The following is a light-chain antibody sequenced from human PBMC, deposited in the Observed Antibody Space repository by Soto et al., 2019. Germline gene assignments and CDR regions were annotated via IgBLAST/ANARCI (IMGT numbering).Light chain of an antibody. V-gene: IGKV3-11*01. J-gene: IGKJ2*01. CDR3: QQLRDFHRT. CDR2: AAS. CDR1: QSITSY. Sequence: EIVLTQSPATLSLSPGERATLSCRGSQSITSYLGWYQLKPGQAPRLLFYAASIRAAGIPARFSSSGSGTEFTLTISSLEPEDLAVYCSQQLRDFHRTFDRGTKIDI.